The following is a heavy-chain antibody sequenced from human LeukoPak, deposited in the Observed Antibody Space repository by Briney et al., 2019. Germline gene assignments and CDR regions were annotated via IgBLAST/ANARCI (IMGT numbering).Heavy chain of an antibody. J-gene: IGHJ4*02. Sequence: SVKVSCKASGGTFSSYAISWVRQAPGQGLEWMGRIIPIFGTANYAQKFQGRATITADKSTSTAYMELSSLRSEDTAVYYCALGKSGDYVPWPLDYWGQGTLVTVSS. V-gene: IGHV1-69*06. D-gene: IGHD4-17*01. CDR3: ALGKSGDYVPWPLDY. CDR1: GGTFSSYA. CDR2: IIPIFGTA.